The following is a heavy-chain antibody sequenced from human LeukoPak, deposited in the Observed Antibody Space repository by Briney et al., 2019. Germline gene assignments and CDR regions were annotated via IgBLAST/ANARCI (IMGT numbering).Heavy chain of an antibody. CDR1: GGTFSSYA. CDR3: ARAGSGWRAFDI. D-gene: IGHD6-19*01. V-gene: IGHV1-69*13. Sequence: GASVKVSCKASGGTFSSYAISWVRQAPGQGLEWMGGIIPIFGTAKYEQKFQGRVTITADESTSTAYMELSTLRSADTAVYYCARAGSGWRAFDIWGQGTMVTVSS. J-gene: IGHJ3*02. CDR2: IIPIFGTA.